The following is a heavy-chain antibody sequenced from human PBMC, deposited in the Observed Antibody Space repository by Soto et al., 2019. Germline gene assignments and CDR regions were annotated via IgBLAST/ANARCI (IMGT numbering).Heavy chain of an antibody. Sequence: GGSLRLSCAASGFTFRDYYMSWIRQAPGKGLEWVSYVSSISSYINYADSVKGRFTISRDNAKNSLYLQMNSLRAEDTAVYYCARLVDCTHGVCSYGVDVWGQGTTVTVSS. D-gene: IGHD2-8*01. V-gene: IGHV3-11*06. CDR3: ARLVDCTHGVCSYGVDV. CDR1: GFTFRDYY. J-gene: IGHJ6*02. CDR2: VSSISSYI.